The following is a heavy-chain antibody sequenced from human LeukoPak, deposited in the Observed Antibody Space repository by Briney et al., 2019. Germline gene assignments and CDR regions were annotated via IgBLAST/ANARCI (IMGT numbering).Heavy chain of an antibody. D-gene: IGHD2-15*01. Sequence: PGGSLRLSCAASGFTFSSYAISWVRQAPGQGLEWMGGVIPIFGTANYAQKFQGRVTITADESTSTAYMELSSLRSEDTAVYYCARTIKDIVVVVAATPPNYYYYYMDVWGKGTTVTISS. V-gene: IGHV1-69*01. CDR3: ARTIKDIVVVVAATPPNYYYYYMDV. CDR1: GFTFSSYA. J-gene: IGHJ6*03. CDR2: VIPIFGTA.